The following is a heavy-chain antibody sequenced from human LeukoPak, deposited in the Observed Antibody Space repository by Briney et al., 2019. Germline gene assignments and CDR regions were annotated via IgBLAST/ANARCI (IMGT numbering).Heavy chain of an antibody. CDR2: IYSGGST. Sequence: GGSLRLSCVVSGFTVSSNYMNWVRQAPGKGLEWVSVIYSGGSTYYADSVTGRFTISRDNSKNTLYLQMNSLRTEDTAVYYCARGGDYFDYWGQGTLVTVSS. V-gene: IGHV3-66*02. CDR3: ARGGDYFDY. J-gene: IGHJ4*02. CDR1: GFTVSSNY.